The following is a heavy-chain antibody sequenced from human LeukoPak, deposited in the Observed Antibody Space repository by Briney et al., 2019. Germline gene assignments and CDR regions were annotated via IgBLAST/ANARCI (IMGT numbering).Heavy chain of an antibody. Sequence: ASVKVSCKASGDTFSSYAMSWVRQAPGQGLEWMGMINPIFGTANYAQKFQGRVTITADESTSTAYMELSSLRSEDTAVYYCARDMKRSRARWENLGFDPWGQGTLVTVSS. J-gene: IGHJ5*02. V-gene: IGHV1-69*13. CDR1: GDTFSSYA. D-gene: IGHD1-26*01. CDR3: ARDMKRSRARWENLGFDP. CDR2: INPIFGTA.